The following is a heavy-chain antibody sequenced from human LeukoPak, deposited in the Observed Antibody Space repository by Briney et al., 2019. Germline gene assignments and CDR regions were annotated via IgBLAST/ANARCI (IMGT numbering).Heavy chain of an antibody. CDR1: GFTFNTFT. V-gene: IGHV3-21*04. CDR2: ISSSSSFI. CDR3: ARFASSSWYGFDP. J-gene: IGHJ5*02. Sequence: GESLRLSCAASGFTFNTFTMHWVRQAPGKGLEWVSSISSSSSFIYESDSVKGRFTISRDNSKNTLYLQMNSLRAEDTAVYYCARFASSSWYGFDPWGQGTLVTVSS. D-gene: IGHD6-13*01.